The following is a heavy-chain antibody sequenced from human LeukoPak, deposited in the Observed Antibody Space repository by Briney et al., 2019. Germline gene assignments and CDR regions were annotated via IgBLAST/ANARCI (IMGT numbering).Heavy chain of an antibody. CDR3: AKGNCRGTSCYSDY. J-gene: IGHJ4*02. D-gene: IGHD2-2*02. V-gene: IGHV3-23*01. Sequence: GGSLRLSCAASGFTFSSYAMSWVRQAPGKGLEWVSSISGSGDSTYYADSVKGRFTIARDNSKNTLYLQMNSLRAEDTAVYYCAKGNCRGTSCYSDYWGQGTLVTVSS. CDR1: GFTFSSYA. CDR2: ISGSGDST.